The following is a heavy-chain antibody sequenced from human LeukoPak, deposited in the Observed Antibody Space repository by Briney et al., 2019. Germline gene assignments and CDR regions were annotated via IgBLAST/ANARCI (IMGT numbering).Heavy chain of an antibody. V-gene: IGHV1-69*04. CDR3: ARLGKTNRNAFDI. CDR2: IIPILGIA. J-gene: IGHJ3*02. D-gene: IGHD3-10*01. Sequence: GASVKVSCKASGGTFSSYAISWVRQAPGQGLEWMGRIIPILGIANYAQKFQGRVTITADKSTSTAYMELSSLRSEDTAVYYCARLGKTNRNAFDIWGQGTMVTVSS. CDR1: GGTFSSYA.